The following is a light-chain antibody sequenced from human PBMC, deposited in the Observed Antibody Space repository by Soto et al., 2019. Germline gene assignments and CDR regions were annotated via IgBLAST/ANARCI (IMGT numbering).Light chain of an antibody. CDR1: SSDVGGYNY. Sequence: QSALTQPRAVSGSPGQSGTISYTGASSDVGGYNYVSWYQQHPGKAPKLMIYDVSKRPSGVPDRFSGSKSGNTASLTISGLQAEDEADYYCCSYAGSYTFYVFGTGTKV. CDR2: DVS. CDR3: CSYAGSYTFYV. V-gene: IGLV2-11*01. J-gene: IGLJ1*01.